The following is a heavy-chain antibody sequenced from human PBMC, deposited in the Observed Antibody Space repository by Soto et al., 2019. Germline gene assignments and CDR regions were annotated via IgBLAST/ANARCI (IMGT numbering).Heavy chain of an antibody. D-gene: IGHD6-13*01. Sequence: ASVKVSCKASGYTFTSYGISWVRQAPGQGLEWMGWISAYNGNTNYAQKLQGRVTMTTDTSTSTAYMELRSLRSDDTAVYYCARDLRIAAAGTTMSEYFRHWGQGTLVTVSS. CDR2: ISAYNGNT. CDR3: ARDLRIAAAGTTMSEYFRH. J-gene: IGHJ1*01. V-gene: IGHV1-18*01. CDR1: GYTFTSYG.